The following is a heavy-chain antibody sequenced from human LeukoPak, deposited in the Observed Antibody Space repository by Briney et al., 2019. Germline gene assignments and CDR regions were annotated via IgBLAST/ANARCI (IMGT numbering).Heavy chain of an antibody. CDR1: GFFFSSYA. D-gene: IGHD5-18*01. CDR2: ISGSGGST. CDR3: AKDRGYSYGYDAFDI. J-gene: IGHJ3*02. V-gene: IGHV3-23*01. Sequence: GGSLRLSCTASGFFFSSYAMNWVRQAPGKGLEWVSAISGSGGSTYYADSVKGRFTISRDNSKNTLYLQMNSLRAEDTAVYYCAKDRGYSYGYDAFDIWGQGTMVTVSS.